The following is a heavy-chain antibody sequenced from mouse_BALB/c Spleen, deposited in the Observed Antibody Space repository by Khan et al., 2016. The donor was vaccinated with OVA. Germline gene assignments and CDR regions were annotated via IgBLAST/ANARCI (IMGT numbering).Heavy chain of an antibody. CDR3: ARAASYWFFDF. J-gene: IGHJ1*01. V-gene: IGHV9-3-1*01. CDR2: INTYTGEP. D-gene: IGHD6-1*01. CDR1: GYTFTNYG. Sequence: QIQLVQSGPELKKPGETVKISCKASGYTFTNYGMNWVKQAPGKGVKWMGWINTYTGEPTYADDFKGRFAFSLETSANTAYLQINNLKNEDTATYFCARAASYWFFDFWGAGTTVTVSS.